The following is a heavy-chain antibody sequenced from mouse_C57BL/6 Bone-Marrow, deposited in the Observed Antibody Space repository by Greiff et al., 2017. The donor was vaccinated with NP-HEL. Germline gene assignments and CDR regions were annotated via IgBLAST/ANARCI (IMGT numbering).Heavy chain of an antibody. J-gene: IGHJ4*01. Sequence: QVQLKESGAELARPGASVKMSCKASGYTFTSYTMHWVKQRPGQGLEWIGYINPSSGYTKYNQKFKDKATLTADKSSSTAYMQLSSLTSEDSAVYYCARRRRTPYYAMDYWGQGTSVTVSS. CDR3: ARRRRTPYYAMDY. CDR2: INPSSGYT. D-gene: IGHD2-12*01. CDR1: GYTFTSYT. V-gene: IGHV1-4*01.